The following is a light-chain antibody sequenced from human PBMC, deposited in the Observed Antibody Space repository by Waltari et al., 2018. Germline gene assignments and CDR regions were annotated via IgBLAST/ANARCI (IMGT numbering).Light chain of an antibody. CDR3: SSYAGSNNLV. J-gene: IGLJ2*01. Sequence: QSALTQPPSASGSPGPSVTIPCTGTSSDVAGYHYVSWYQQPPGKPPKVIIFEVSKRPSGVPDRFTGSKSGNTASLTVSGLQAEDEADYYCSSYAGSNNLVFGGGTKLTVL. CDR1: SSDVAGYHY. V-gene: IGLV2-8*01. CDR2: EVS.